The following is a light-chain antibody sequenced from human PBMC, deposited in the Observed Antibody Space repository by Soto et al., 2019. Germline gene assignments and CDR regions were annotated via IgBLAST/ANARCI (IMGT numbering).Light chain of an antibody. CDR3: SSYTSSSTLGV. Sequence: QSVLTQPASVSGSPGQSITISCTGTSSDVGGYNYVSWYQQHPGKAPKLMIYEVSNRPSGVSNRFSGSKSGNTASLTISWLQAEDEADYYCSSYTSSSTLGVFGTGTKVTVL. V-gene: IGLV2-14*01. CDR1: SSDVGGYNY. J-gene: IGLJ1*01. CDR2: EVS.